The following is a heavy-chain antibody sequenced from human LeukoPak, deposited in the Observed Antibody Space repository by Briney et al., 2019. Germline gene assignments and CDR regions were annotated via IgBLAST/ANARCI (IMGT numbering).Heavy chain of an antibody. CDR2: VNLQGST. Sequence: SETLSLTCGVSGGSITNTNYWTWVRQPPGKGLEWTGEVNLQGSTNYNPSLMGRVAISVDTSENHISLQLTSVTAADTAVYYCAREGGPYRPLDYSGQGTLVTVSS. V-gene: IGHV4-4*02. CDR3: AREGGPYRPLDY. CDR1: GGSITNTNY. J-gene: IGHJ4*02.